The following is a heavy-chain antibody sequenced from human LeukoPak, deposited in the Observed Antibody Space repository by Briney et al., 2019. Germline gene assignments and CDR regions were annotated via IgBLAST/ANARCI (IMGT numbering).Heavy chain of an antibody. J-gene: IGHJ6*03. D-gene: IGHD3-10*01. CDR1: GASISSYY. V-gene: IGHV4-59*01. CDR3: ARVEEGYGSGRRGNFYYYYMDV. Sequence: SETLSLTCSVTGASISSYYWSWIRQPPGKGLEWLGYIYHNGDTNFNPSLKSRVTISVDTSKNQFSLKLSSVTTADTAVYYCARVEEGYGSGRRGNFYYYYMDVWGKGTTVTISS. CDR2: IYHNGDT.